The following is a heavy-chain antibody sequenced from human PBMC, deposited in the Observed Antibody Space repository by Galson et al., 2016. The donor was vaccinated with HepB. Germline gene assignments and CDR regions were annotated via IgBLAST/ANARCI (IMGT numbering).Heavy chain of an antibody. CDR2: IFPLSGTG. CDR3: AREQVWNDFGDYAYFDP. CDR1: GGTFSNYT. Sequence: SVKVSCKASGGTFSNYTFAWVRQAPGQGLEWMGGIFPLSGTGNYAQNFQGRVTFTADASRSTVYMELNGLNTHDTAVYFCAREQVWNDFGDYAYFDPWGQGTLVTVSS. J-gene: IGHJ5*02. V-gene: IGHV1-69*13. D-gene: IGHD1-1*01.